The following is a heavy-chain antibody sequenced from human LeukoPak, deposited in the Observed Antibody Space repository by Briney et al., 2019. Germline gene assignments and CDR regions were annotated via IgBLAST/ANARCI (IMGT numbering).Heavy chain of an antibody. J-gene: IGHJ4*02. CDR3: AKESKAPLTARGYFDY. D-gene: IGHD3-10*01. Sequence: GGSLRLSCAASGFTFSSYAMSWARQAPGKGLEWVSAISGSGATTYYADSVKGRFTISRDNSMNTLYLQMISLRAEDTAVYYCAKESKAPLTARGYFDYWGQGTLVTVSS. CDR2: ISGSGATT. V-gene: IGHV3-23*01. CDR1: GFTFSSYA.